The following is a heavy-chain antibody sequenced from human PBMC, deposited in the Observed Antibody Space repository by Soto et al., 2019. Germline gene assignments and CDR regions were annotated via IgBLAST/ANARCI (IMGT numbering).Heavy chain of an antibody. Sequence: QVQLVQSGAEVKKPGSSVKVSCKASGGTFGSYAITWVRRAPGQGLEWLGGIIPILNSPAYAQKFKARVVITADEITPTAYMELNSLRFDDTAVYYCAREAPYCTSATCPRFYDMDVWGQGTTVTVAS. V-gene: IGHV1-69*01. J-gene: IGHJ6*02. D-gene: IGHD2-2*01. CDR2: IIPILNSP. CDR1: GGTFGSYA. CDR3: AREAPYCTSATCPRFYDMDV.